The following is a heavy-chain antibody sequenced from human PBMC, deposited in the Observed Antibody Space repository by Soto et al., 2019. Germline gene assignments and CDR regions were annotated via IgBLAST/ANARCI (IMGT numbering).Heavy chain of an antibody. Sequence: QVQLVQSGAEVKKPGSSVRVSCTASGVSFNDYAITWVRQAPGQGLEWLGGIIPIIGSTNYAQKFQGRVTVTADESLNTAYLEPNTLRADDTAIYYCARALAYSFGRGLDSWRQGTPVTVSS. CDR2: IIPIIGST. V-gene: IGHV1-69*01. CDR3: ARALAYSFGRGLDS. CDR1: GVSFNDYA. J-gene: IGHJ4*02. D-gene: IGHD5-18*01.